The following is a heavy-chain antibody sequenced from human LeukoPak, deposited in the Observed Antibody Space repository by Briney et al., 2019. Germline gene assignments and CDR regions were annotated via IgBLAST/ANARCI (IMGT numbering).Heavy chain of an antibody. J-gene: IGHJ6*02. CDR1: GGTFSSYA. Sequence: SVKVSCKASGGTFSSYAISWVRQAPGQGLEWMGGIIPIFGTANYAQKFQGRVTITADESTSTAYMELSSLRSEDTAVYYCARDSGDYYDSSGYYPINYYYGMDVWGQGTTVTVSS. V-gene: IGHV1-69*13. CDR3: ARDSGDYYDSSGYYPINYYYGMDV. CDR2: IIPIFGTA. D-gene: IGHD3-22*01.